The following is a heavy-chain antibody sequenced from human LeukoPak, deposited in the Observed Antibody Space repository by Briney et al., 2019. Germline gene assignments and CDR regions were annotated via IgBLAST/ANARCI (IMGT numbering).Heavy chain of an antibody. CDR1: GDSISSYY. CDR2: IYYSGST. D-gene: IGHD4-23*01. CDR3: ARGGASVIAPYAFDI. V-gene: IGHV4-59*01. J-gene: IGHJ3*02. Sequence: PSEPLSLTCTVSGDSISSYYWSWLRQPPGKGLEWIGYIYYSGSTNCNPSVKSRVAMSVDTSKSQYSLKLSSLSATATDAYYDARGGASVIAPYAFDIWGQGTMVTVSS.